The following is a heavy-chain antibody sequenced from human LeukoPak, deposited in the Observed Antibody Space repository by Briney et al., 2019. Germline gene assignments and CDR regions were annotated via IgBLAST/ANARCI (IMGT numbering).Heavy chain of an antibody. V-gene: IGHV3-23*01. CDR2: ISGSGSNT. Sequence: GGSLRLSCAASGFTFSSYSMNWVRQAPGKGLEWVSAISGSGSNTYYTDSVKGRFTISRDNSMNTLYLQMNNLRAEETAVYYCASTYTSGTGYYGMDVWGQGTTVTVSS. CDR1: GFTFSSYS. CDR3: ASTYTSGTGYYGMDV. D-gene: IGHD6-19*01. J-gene: IGHJ6*02.